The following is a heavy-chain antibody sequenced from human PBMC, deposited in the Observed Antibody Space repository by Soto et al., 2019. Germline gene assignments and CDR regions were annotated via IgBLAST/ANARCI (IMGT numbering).Heavy chain of an antibody. CDR2: IYSGGST. CDR3: ARDPWAADY. V-gene: IGHV3-66*01. Sequence: EVQLVESGGGLVQPGGSLRLSCAASGFTVSNKYMSWVRQAPGKGLEWVSVIYSGGSTFYADSVRGRFTISRDNSKNTVNLQMNSLTAEDTALYYCARDPWAADYWGQGTLVTVSS. CDR1: GFTVSNKY. D-gene: IGHD3-16*01. J-gene: IGHJ4*02.